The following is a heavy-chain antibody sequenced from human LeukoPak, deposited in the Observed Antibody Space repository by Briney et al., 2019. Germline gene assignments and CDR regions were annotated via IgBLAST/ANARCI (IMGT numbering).Heavy chain of an antibody. CDR3: ARDDCSGGSCYSDY. CDR2: MDPNRGNT. D-gene: IGHD2-15*01. CDR1: GYTFSSFD. J-gene: IGHJ4*02. Sequence: ASVKVSCKASGYTFSSFDINWVRQAPGQGLEWMGWMDPNRGNTGYAQKFQGRVTMARSTSVSTAYMELSSLTSEDTAVYYCARDDCSGGSCYSDYWGQGTLVTVSS. V-gene: IGHV1-8*02.